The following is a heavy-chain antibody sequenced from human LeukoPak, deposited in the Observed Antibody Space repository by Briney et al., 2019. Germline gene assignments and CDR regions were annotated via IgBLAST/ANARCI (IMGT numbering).Heavy chain of an antibody. Sequence: ASVKVSCKASGYTFTSYGISWVRQAPGQGLEWMGWISAYNGNTNYAQKLQGRVTMTTDTSTSTAYMELRSLRSDDTAVYYCARVEDYYDSSGYYVGAHFDYWSQGTLVTVPS. CDR1: GYTFTSYG. D-gene: IGHD3-22*01. V-gene: IGHV1-18*01. CDR3: ARVEDYYDSSGYYVGAHFDY. J-gene: IGHJ4*02. CDR2: ISAYNGNT.